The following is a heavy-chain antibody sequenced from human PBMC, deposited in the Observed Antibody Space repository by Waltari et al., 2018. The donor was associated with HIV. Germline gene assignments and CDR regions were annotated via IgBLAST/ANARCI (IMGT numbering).Heavy chain of an antibody. CDR1: GGSLGGYF. CDR2: INHNGVT. D-gene: IGHD3-16*01. CDR3: VRGSYDYVRGSQPGNALEV. V-gene: IGHV4-34*01. J-gene: IGHJ3*01. Sequence: RGAGPLKPSGNLSLVCAVYGGSLGGYFCAWIRQPPGGGLEWIGEINHNGVTNYESPLGGRVALSVETSKNQFSLEVASVTDADTALYCGVRGSYDYVRGSQPGNALEVWGQGT.